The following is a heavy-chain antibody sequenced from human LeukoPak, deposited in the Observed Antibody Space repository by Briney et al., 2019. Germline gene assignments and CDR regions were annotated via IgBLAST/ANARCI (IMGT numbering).Heavy chain of an antibody. Sequence: GESLKISCKGSGYSFTNYWIGWVRQMPGKGLEWMGTIYPGDSDTRYSPSFEGQVTISADKSISTAYLQWSSLKGSDTAMYYCARHRYCTSTACYDMGGYWGQGTLVTVSS. CDR1: GYSFTNYW. CDR2: IYPGDSDT. CDR3: ARHRYCTSTACYDMGGY. J-gene: IGHJ4*02. V-gene: IGHV5-51*01. D-gene: IGHD2-2*01.